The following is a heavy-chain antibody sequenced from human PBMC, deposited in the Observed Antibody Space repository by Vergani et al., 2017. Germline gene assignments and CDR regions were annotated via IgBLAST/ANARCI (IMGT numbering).Heavy chain of an antibody. Sequence: EVHLLESGGGQVEAGGSLRLSCVASGFTFSNSAMSWVRKTSGKGLEWVSAISGHGDRTYYADSVKGRFTISRDNSKNTLYLQMNSLRAEDTAVYYCASLLEYSSSSPGWGQGTLVTVSS. CDR1: GFTFSNSA. CDR3: ASLLEYSSSSPG. J-gene: IGHJ4*02. V-gene: IGHV3-23*01. D-gene: IGHD6-6*01. CDR2: ISGHGDRT.